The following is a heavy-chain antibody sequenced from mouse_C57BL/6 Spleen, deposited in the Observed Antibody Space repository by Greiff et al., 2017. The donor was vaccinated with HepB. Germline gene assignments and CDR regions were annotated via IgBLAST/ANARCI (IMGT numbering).Heavy chain of an antibody. CDR3: ARRGSFYYDYDVGFAY. D-gene: IGHD2-4*01. Sequence: EVQLQQSGPELVKPGASVKISCKASGYTFTDYYMNWVKQSHGKSLEWIGDITPNNGGTSYNQKFKGKATLTVDKSSSTAYMELRSLPSEDSAVDYCARRGSFYYDYDVGFAYWGQGTLVTVSA. J-gene: IGHJ3*01. V-gene: IGHV1-26*01. CDR1: GYTFTDYY. CDR2: ITPNNGGT.